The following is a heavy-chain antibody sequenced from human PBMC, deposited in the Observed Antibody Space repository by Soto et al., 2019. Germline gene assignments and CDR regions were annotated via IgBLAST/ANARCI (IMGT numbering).Heavy chain of an antibody. J-gene: IGHJ4*02. V-gene: IGHV3-74*03. D-gene: IGHD6-13*01. CDR2: INGDGSST. CDR1: RFTFSDYW. Sequence: EVQLVESGGGLVQPGGSLRRSCAASRFTFSDYWMHWVRHVPRKGLVWVSRINGDGSSTTYADSVKGRSTISRDNARNTLYLQVDSLSAEDTAVYYCAREAASGIHFDYWGQGILVTVSS. CDR3: AREAASGIHFDY.